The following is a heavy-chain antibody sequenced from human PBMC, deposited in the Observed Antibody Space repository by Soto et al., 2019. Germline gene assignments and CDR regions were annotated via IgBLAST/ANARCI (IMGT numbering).Heavy chain of an antibody. J-gene: IGHJ5*02. Sequence: QVQLVHSGAELKKPGASVKVSCKASAYSINSYDVNWVRQAGGQGLEWMGWMNPKSGATGFAEKFAGRVKMTWNTSTGTVYLEISSLRPEDTAVDYCARGLVVAGGNCFDPGGQGTQVTVSS. CDR3: ARGLVVAGGNCFDP. CDR2: MNPKSGAT. V-gene: IGHV1-8*01. D-gene: IGHD2-15*01. CDR1: AYSINSYD.